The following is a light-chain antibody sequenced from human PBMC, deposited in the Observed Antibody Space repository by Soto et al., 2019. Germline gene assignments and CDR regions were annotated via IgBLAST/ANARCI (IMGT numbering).Light chain of an antibody. Sequence: QSVLTQPRSVSGSPGQSVTISCTGTNSDIGGYNYVSWYQQHPGKAPKVMIYDVNRRPSGVPDRFSGSKSGNTASLTISGLQAEDEADYYCCSYAGSYNFWVFGGGTKLTVL. J-gene: IGLJ3*02. CDR1: NSDIGGYNY. CDR3: CSYAGSYNFWV. V-gene: IGLV2-11*01. CDR2: DVN.